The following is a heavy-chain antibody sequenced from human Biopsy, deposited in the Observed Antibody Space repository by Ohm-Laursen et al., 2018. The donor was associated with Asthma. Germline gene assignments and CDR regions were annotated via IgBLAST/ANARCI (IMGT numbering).Heavy chain of an antibody. D-gene: IGHD3-10*01. Sequence: RSLRLSCAASGFTFSSYGMDWVRQAPGKGLEWVALMSYDGSIKDYADSVKGQFTISRDNSMNTLYLHMNSLRVEDTAVYYCARGLDYSGRSGFDYWGQGTLVTVSS. CDR2: MSYDGSIK. CDR3: ARGLDYSGRSGFDY. V-gene: IGHV3-33*05. CDR1: GFTFSSYG. J-gene: IGHJ4*02.